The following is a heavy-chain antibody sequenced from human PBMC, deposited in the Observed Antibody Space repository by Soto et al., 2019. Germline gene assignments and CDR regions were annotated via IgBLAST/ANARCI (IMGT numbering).Heavy chain of an antibody. J-gene: IGHJ6*02. CDR1: GFTFSDYY. V-gene: IGHV3-11*01. CDR2: IGSSGATI. CDR3: ARGDYDYYGMDV. Sequence: QVHLVESGGGLVKPGGSLRLSCAASGFTFSDYYMTWIHQAPGKGLEWLSYIGSSGATIYYADSLKGRFTISRDTAKNLLYLQMNSLRAEDTAVYYCARGDYDYYGMDVWGQGTTVTVSS.